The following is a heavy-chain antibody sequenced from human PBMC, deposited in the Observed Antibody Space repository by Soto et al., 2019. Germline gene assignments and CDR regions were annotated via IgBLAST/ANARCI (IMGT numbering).Heavy chain of an antibody. CDR1: GASVTSYY. D-gene: IGHD2-8*01. V-gene: IGHV4-4*07. CDR2: IYTSGNT. Sequence: QVQLQGSDPRLLKPSETLSLTCTVSGASVTSYYWSWIRQPAGKGLDWIGRIYTSGNTDHNPSLKSRVTLPLETSQNQVSLKLSSVTAADTAIYYCARDGVGPHGMDVWGQGTTVTVSS. J-gene: IGHJ6*02. CDR3: ARDGVGPHGMDV.